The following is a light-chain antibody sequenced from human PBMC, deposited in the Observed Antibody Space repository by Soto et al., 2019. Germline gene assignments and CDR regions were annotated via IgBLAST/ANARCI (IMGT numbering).Light chain of an antibody. CDR3: AAWDDSLNGYV. CDR1: SSNIGSKT. Sequence: SVLTQPPSASETPGQRVTISCSGSSSNIGSKTVNWYQQLPGTAPKLLIYSNDQRPSGVPDRFSGSKSGTSASLAISGLQSEDEDDYYCAAWDDSLNGYVFGTGTKVTVL. V-gene: IGLV1-44*01. J-gene: IGLJ1*01. CDR2: SND.